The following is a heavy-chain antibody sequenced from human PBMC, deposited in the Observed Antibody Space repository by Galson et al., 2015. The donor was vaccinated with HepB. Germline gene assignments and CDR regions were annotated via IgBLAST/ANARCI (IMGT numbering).Heavy chain of an antibody. CDR3: AREGRLVGWFGEGRFDP. CDR2: ISSSSSYI. Sequence: SLRLSCAASGFTFSSYSMNWVRQAPGKGLEWVSSISSSSSYIYYADSVRGRFTISRDNAKNSLYLQMNSLRAEDTAVYYCAREGRLVGWFGEGRFDPWGQGTLVTVSS. CDR1: GFTFSSYS. D-gene: IGHD3-10*01. V-gene: IGHV3-21*01. J-gene: IGHJ5*02.